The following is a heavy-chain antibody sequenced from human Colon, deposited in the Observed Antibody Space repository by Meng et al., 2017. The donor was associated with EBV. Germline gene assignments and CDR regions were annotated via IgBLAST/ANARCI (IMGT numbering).Heavy chain of an antibody. V-gene: IGHV4-39*07. D-gene: IGHD2-15*01. J-gene: IGHJ4*02. CDR3: QFSLSGSGSGLT. CDR1: GACITISSVF. Sequence: QLQQAAPGLRNPSATLSLTCTCAGACITISSVFWGEVRQPPVKGLEWIENMYDSETTHYNPSLVRLVTTSVDTSKNQFSLKLNSVSAADTSVYYCQFSLSGSGSGLTWGQGTLVTVSS. CDR2: MYDSETT.